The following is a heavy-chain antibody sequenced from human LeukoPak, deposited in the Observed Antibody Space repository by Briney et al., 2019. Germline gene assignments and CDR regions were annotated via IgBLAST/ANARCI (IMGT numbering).Heavy chain of an antibody. CDR3: ARDGVVVVITTRFFDY. D-gene: IGHD3-22*01. Sequence: GGSLRLSCAASGFTFSSYAMHWVRQAPGKGLEWVAVISYDGSNKYYAGSVKGRFTISRDNSKNTLYLQMNSLRAEDTAVYYCARDGVVVVITTRFFDYWGQGTLVTVSS. J-gene: IGHJ4*02. V-gene: IGHV3-30-3*01. CDR2: ISYDGSNK. CDR1: GFTFSSYA.